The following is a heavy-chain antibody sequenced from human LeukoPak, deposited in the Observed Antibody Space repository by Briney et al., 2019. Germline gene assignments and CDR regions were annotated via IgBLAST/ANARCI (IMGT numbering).Heavy chain of an antibody. V-gene: IGHV4-59*01. CDR3: ARGSSEQWLPTGFDY. CDR1: GGSISSYY. CDR2: IYYSGST. J-gene: IGHJ4*02. Sequence: SETLSLTCTVSGGSISSYYWSWIRQPPGKGLEWIGYIYYSGSTNYNPSLKSRVTISVDTSKNQFSLKLSSVTAADTAVYYCARGSSEQWLPTGFDYWGQGTLVTVSS. D-gene: IGHD6-19*01.